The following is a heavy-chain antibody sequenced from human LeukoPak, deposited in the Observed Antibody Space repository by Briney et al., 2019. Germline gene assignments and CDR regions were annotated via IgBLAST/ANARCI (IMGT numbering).Heavy chain of an antibody. Sequence: GGSLRLSCAASGFAFRNYWMHWVRQAPGKGLVWVSRINSDGSSTSYADSVKGRFTISRDNAKNTLYLQMNSLRDEDTAVYYCATRSFMVRGANFDYWGQGTLVTVSS. V-gene: IGHV3-74*01. D-gene: IGHD3-10*01. CDR2: INSDGSST. CDR3: ATRSFMVRGANFDY. J-gene: IGHJ4*02. CDR1: GFAFRNYW.